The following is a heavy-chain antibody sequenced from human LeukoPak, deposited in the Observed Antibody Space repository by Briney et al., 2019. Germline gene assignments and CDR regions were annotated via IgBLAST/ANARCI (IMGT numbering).Heavy chain of an antibody. CDR3: AKAFPDYYDSSGYYPNYFDY. D-gene: IGHD3-22*01. V-gene: IGHV3-30*18. J-gene: IGHJ4*02. CDR2: ISYDGSNK. CDR1: GFTFSSYG. Sequence: GGSLRLSCAASGFTFSSYGMHWVRQAPGKGLEWVAVISYDGSNKYYADSVKGRFTISRDNSKNTLYLQMNSLRAEDTAVYYCAKAFPDYYDSSGYYPNYFDYWGQGTLVTVSS.